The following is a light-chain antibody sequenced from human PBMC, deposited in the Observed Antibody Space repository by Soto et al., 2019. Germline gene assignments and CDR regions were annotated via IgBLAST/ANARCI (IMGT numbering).Light chain of an antibody. CDR3: LQDYNYPLT. CDR1: QGIRHY. V-gene: IGKV1-6*01. J-gene: IGKJ4*01. Sequence: AIPMTQSPSSLSASVGDRVTITCRASQGIRHYLGWYQQKPGKAPKLLIYAASSLQSGVPSRFGGSGSGTDFTLTISSLQPEDFATYYCLQDYNYPLTFGGGTKVEIK. CDR2: AAS.